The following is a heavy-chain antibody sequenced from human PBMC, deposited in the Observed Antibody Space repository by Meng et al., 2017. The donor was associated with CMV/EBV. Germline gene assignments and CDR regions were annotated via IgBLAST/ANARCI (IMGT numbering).Heavy chain of an antibody. CDR2: ISWNSGSI. J-gene: IGHJ4*02. CDR3: AKDMSSGGDYEGVDY. CDR1: GFTFDDYA. Sequence: SLKISGAASGFTFDDYAMHWVRQAPGKGLEWVSGISWNSGSIGYADSVKGRFTISRDNAKNSLYLQMNSLRAEDTALYYCAKDMSSGGDYEGVDYWGQGTLVTVSS. V-gene: IGHV3-9*01. D-gene: IGHD4-17*01.